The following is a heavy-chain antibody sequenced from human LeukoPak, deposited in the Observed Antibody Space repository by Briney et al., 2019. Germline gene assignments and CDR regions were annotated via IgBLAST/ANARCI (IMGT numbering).Heavy chain of an antibody. CDR1: GGTFSRYA. CDR3: ASGSHCTNGVCYTRPLDAFDI. D-gene: IGHD2-8*01. CDR2: IIPIFGTA. V-gene: IGHV1-69*13. Sequence: ASVKVSCKASGGTFSRYAISWVRQAPGQGLEWMGGIIPIFGTANYAQKFQGRVTITADESTSTAYMELSSLRSEDTAVYYCASGSHCTNGVCYTRPLDAFDIWGQGTMVTVSS. J-gene: IGHJ3*02.